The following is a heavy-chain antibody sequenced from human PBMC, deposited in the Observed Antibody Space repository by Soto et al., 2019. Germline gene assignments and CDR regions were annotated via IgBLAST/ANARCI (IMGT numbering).Heavy chain of an antibody. J-gene: IGHJ4*02. Sequence: ETLSLTCTVSGGSIDSSTHYWGWIRQSPGKGLEWIGNVYYSGSTYYNPSLKSRVTISVDTSKNQFSLKLSSVTAADTAVYYCARVFPAPHYYYDSSLYYFDYWGQGTLVTVS. D-gene: IGHD3-22*01. CDR1: GGSIDSSTHY. V-gene: IGHV4-39*07. CDR2: VYYSGST. CDR3: ARVFPAPHYYYDSSLYYFDY.